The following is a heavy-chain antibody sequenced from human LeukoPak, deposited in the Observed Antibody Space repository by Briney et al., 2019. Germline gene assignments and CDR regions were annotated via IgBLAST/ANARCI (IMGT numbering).Heavy chain of an antibody. CDR3: ARHEGGSALQFDY. Sequence: GGSLEISFKGSGLHFTSYWISWGRPRPGKGGGGMGRIDPSESYNNYSPSFQGHVTISAHNSISTAYLQWSSLKASDTAMYYCARHEGGSALQFDYWGQGTLVTVSS. J-gene: IGHJ4*02. V-gene: IGHV5-10-1*01. CDR1: GLHFTSYW. CDR2: IDPSESYN. D-gene: IGHD6-19*01.